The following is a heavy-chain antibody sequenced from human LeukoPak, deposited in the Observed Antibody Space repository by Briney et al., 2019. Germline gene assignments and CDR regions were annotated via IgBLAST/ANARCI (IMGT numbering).Heavy chain of an antibody. J-gene: IGHJ3*02. CDR3: ARGLERWLQSAAFDI. Sequence: GGSLRLSCAASGFTFSSYAMHWVRQAPGKGLEWVAVISYDGSNKYYADSVKGRFTISRDNSKNTLYLQMNSLRAEDTAVYYCARGLERWLQSAAFDIRGQGTMVTVSS. D-gene: IGHD5-24*01. V-gene: IGHV3-30*04. CDR1: GFTFSSYA. CDR2: ISYDGSNK.